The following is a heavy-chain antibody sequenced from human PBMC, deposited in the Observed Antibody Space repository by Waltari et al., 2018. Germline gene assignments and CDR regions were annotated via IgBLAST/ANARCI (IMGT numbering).Heavy chain of an antibody. CDR2: IYYSGSI. Sequence: QLQLQESGPGLVKPSETLSLTCSVSGGSISSSRYYWGWIRQSPGKGLEWIGSIYYSGSIYYNPTLQSRVTISGDTSKNQFSLNLSSVTAADTAVYYCARHWKRNGYRFDPWDQGTRVNVSS. CDR1: GGSISSSRYY. CDR3: ARHWKRNGYRFDP. J-gene: IGHJ5*02. D-gene: IGHD5-12*01. V-gene: IGHV4-39*01.